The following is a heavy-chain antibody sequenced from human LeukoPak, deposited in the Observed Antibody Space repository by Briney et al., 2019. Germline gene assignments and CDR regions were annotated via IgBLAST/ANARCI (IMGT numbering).Heavy chain of an antibody. Sequence: GGSLRLSCAASGFTFSSYGMHWVRQAPGKGLEWVAFIRYDGSNKYYADSVKGRFTISRDNSKNTLYLQMNSLRAEDTAVYYCARARDYYGSGKDYYGMDVWGQGTTVTVSS. D-gene: IGHD3-10*01. J-gene: IGHJ6*02. CDR1: GFTFSSYG. CDR2: IRYDGSNK. V-gene: IGHV3-30*02. CDR3: ARARDYYGSGKDYYGMDV.